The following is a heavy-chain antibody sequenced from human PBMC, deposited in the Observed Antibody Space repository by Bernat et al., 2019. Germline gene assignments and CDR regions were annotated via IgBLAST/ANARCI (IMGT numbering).Heavy chain of an antibody. CDR3: ARVRGSRSYYYYYYYMDV. V-gene: IGHV3-53*05. D-gene: IGHD1-26*01. Sequence: EVQLVETGGGLIQPGGSLRLSCAASGFTVSSNYMSWVRQAPGKGLEWVSVIYSGGSTYYADSVKGRFTISRDNSKNTLYLQMNSLRAEDTAVYYCARVRGSRSYYYYYYYMDVWGKGTTVTVSS. CDR2: IYSGGST. J-gene: IGHJ6*03. CDR1: GFTVSSNY.